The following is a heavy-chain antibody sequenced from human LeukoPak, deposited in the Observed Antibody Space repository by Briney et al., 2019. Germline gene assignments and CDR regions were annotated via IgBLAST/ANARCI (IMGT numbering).Heavy chain of an antibody. D-gene: IGHD5-12*01. Sequence: SETLSLTCTVSGGSIFSYYWSWIRQPPGKGLEWMGYIYYSGSTNYNPSLKSRVTISVDTSKNQFSLRVSSVTAADTAIYYCARHSRSAYSGYENAFDIWGQGTVVTVSS. V-gene: IGHV4-59*08. CDR2: IYYSGST. J-gene: IGHJ3*02. CDR1: GGSIFSYY. CDR3: ARHSRSAYSGYENAFDI.